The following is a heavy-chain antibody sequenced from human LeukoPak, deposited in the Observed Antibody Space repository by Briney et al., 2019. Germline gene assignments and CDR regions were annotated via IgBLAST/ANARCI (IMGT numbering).Heavy chain of an antibody. Sequence: GGSLRLSCAASGFTFXSXXXXXVXXAXXXXXXWVAVISYDGSNKYYADSVKGRFTISRDNSKNTLYLQMNSLRAEDTAVYYCARGAVALDYWGQGTLVTVSS. J-gene: IGHJ4*02. D-gene: IGHD6-19*01. CDR3: ARGAVALDY. V-gene: IGHV3-30-3*01. CDR2: ISYDGSNK. CDR1: GFTFXSXX.